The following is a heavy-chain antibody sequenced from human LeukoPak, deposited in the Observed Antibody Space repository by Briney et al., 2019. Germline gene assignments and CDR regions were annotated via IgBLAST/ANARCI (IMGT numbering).Heavy chain of an antibody. CDR3: ARAVVVPAANWFDP. Sequence: ASVKVSCKASGYTFTSYDINWVRQATGQGLEWMGWMNPNSGNTGYAQKFQGRVTITRNTSISTAYMELSSLRSEDTAVYYCARAVVVPAANWFDPWGQGTLVTVSS. CDR1: GYTFTSYD. CDR2: MNPNSGNT. V-gene: IGHV1-8*03. D-gene: IGHD2-2*01. J-gene: IGHJ5*02.